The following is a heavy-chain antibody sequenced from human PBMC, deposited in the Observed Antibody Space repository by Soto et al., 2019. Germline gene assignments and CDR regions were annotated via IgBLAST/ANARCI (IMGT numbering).Heavy chain of an antibody. CDR1: GGSISSYY. Sequence: SETLSLTCTVSGGSISSYYWSWIRQPPGKGLEWIGYIYYSGSTNYNPSLKSRVTISVDTSKNQFSLKLSSVTAADTAVYYCARVPTNHYYYYYMDVWGKGTTFTVSS. D-gene: IGHD2-2*01. CDR3: ARVPTNHYYYYYMDV. V-gene: IGHV4-59*01. CDR2: IYYSGST. J-gene: IGHJ6*03.